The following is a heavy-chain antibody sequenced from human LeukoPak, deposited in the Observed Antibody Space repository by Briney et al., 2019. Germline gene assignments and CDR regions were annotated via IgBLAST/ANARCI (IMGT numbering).Heavy chain of an antibody. CDR3: ARKLWFGKSLDAFDI. J-gene: IGHJ3*02. Sequence: PSETLSLTCTVSGGSISSYYWSWLRQPPGKGLEWIAYISDIGSINYNPSLKSRVTISVDTSKNQFSLKLSSVTAADTAVYYCARKLWFGKSLDAFDICGQGTMFTVSS. CDR2: ISDIGSI. V-gene: IGHV4-59*08. CDR1: GGSISSYY. D-gene: IGHD3-10*01.